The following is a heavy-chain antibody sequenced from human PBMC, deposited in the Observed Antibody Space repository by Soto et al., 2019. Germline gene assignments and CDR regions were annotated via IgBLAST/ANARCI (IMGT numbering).Heavy chain of an antibody. J-gene: IGHJ4*02. Sequence: PSETLSLTCAVYGGSFSGYYWSWIRQPPGKGLEWIGYIYYSGSTNYNPSLKSRVTISVDTSKNQFSLKLSSVTAADTAVYYCARAAEKYSGYDYFDYWGQGTLVTVSS. CDR2: IYYSGST. CDR1: GGSFSGYY. V-gene: IGHV4-34*11. D-gene: IGHD5-12*01. CDR3: ARAAEKYSGYDYFDY.